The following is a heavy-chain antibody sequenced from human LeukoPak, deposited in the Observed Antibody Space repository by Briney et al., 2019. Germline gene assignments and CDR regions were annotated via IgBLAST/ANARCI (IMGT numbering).Heavy chain of an antibody. Sequence: SETLSLTCTVSGGSISSSSYYWGWIRQPPGKGLEWIGSIYYSGSTYYNPSLKSRVTISVDTSKNQFSLKLSSVTAADTAVYYCARDHDRRAFDIWGQGTMVTVAS. CDR1: GGSISSSSYY. CDR3: ARDHDRRAFDI. CDR2: IYYSGST. J-gene: IGHJ3*02. D-gene: IGHD1-1*01. V-gene: IGHV4-39*07.